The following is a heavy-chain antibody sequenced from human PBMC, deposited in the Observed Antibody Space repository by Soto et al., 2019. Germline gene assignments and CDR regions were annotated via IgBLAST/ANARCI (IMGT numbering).Heavy chain of an antibody. J-gene: IGHJ4*02. Sequence: QVQLQESGARLVEPSQTLSLTCAVSGASVSTFGYYWTWSRQRPGEGLEWMCCMFFSGRTFPTSSRKSRKTISEDACNTQFSLKLTSVTAANTPMYFCARHIRAYTYGPPADWGQGTRVIVSS. CDR3: ARHIRAYTYGPPAD. V-gene: IGHV4-31*11. CDR1: GASVSTFGYY. D-gene: IGHD5-18*01. CDR2: MFFSGRT.